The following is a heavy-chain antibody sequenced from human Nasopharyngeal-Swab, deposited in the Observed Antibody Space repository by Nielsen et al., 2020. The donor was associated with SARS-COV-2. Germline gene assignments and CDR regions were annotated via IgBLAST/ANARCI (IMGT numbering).Heavy chain of an antibody. CDR2: IYYSGST. D-gene: IGHD3-22*01. V-gene: IGHV4-59*01. J-gene: IGHJ5*02. Sequence: SETLSLTCTVSGGSISSYYWSWIRPPPGKGLEWIGYIYYSGSTNYNPSLKSRVTISVDTSKNQFSLKLSSVTAADTAVYYCAREGNYYDSSGSRFDPWGQGTLVTVSS. CDR3: AREGNYYDSSGSRFDP. CDR1: GGSISSYY.